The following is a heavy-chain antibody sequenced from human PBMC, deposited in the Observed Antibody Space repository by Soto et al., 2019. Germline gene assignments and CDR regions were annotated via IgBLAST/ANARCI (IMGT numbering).Heavy chain of an antibody. J-gene: IGHJ5*02. CDR1: GYTFTSYG. D-gene: IGHD5-12*01. Sequence: ASVKVSCKASGYTFTSYGISWVRQAPGQGLEWMGWISAYNGNTNYAQKLQGRVTMTTDTSTSTAYMELRSLRSDDTAVYYCAREVRGYSGAHPRENWFDPWGQGTLVTVSS. V-gene: IGHV1-18*01. CDR3: AREVRGYSGAHPRENWFDP. CDR2: ISAYNGNT.